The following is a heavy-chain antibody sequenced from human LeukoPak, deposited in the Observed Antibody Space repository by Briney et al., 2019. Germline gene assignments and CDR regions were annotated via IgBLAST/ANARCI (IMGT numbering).Heavy chain of an antibody. J-gene: IGHJ4*02. CDR3: ARTQSQSGSYRYYFGY. CDR1: GASVGSAGYY. V-gene: IGHV4-61*08. Sequence: SETLSLTCTVSGASVGSAGYYWSWIRQPPGGGLEWIGYVYYISNTNYNPSLKSRVTMSVNPSENQFSLKFNSVTAADTAMYYCARTQSQSGSYRYYFGYWGQGTLVTVSS. CDR2: VYYISNT. D-gene: IGHD1-26*01.